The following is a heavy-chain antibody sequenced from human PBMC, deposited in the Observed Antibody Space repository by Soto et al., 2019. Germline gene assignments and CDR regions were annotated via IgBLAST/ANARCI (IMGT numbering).Heavy chain of an antibody. CDR2: IYYSGST. D-gene: IGHD3-10*01. Sequence: QVQLQESGPGLVEPSETLSLTCTVSGGSISSYYWSWIRQPPVKGLEWIGYIYYSGSTNYDPSLRRRVTISVDTSKNQFSLKLSSVTAAETAVYYCARDGLGDAFDVWGQGTMVTVSS. CDR1: GGSISSYY. J-gene: IGHJ3*01. CDR3: ARDGLGDAFDV. V-gene: IGHV4-59*01.